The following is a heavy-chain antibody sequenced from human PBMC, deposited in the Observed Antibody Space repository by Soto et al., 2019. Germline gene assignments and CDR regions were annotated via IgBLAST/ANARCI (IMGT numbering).Heavy chain of an antibody. J-gene: IGHJ4*03. D-gene: IGHD3-22*01. CDR1: GFTFSSYS. Sequence: EVQLVESGGGLVQPGGSLRLSCAASGFTFSSYSMNWVRQAPGKGLEWVSYISSSSSTIYYAHSVKGRITNSRDNAKNSLYPQMNSLGAEETAVYCGASVVISGSYLDCWGKVALVTVSS. V-gene: IGHV3-48*01. CDR2: ISSSSSTI. CDR3: ASVVISGSYLDC.